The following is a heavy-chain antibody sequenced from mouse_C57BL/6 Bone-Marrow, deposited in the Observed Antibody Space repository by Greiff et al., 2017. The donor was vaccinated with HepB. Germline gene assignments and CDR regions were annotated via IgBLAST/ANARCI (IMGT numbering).Heavy chain of an antibody. D-gene: IGHD4-1*01. J-gene: IGHJ2*01. V-gene: IGHV5-4*01. Sequence: EVKLVESGGGLVKPGGSLKLSCAASGFTFSSYAMSWVRQTPEKRLEWVATISDGGSYTYYPDNVKGRFTISRDNAKNNLYLQMSHLKSEDTAMYYCARERELGRVYYFDYWGQGTTLTVSS. CDR3: ARERELGRVYYFDY. CDR2: ISDGGSYT. CDR1: GFTFSSYA.